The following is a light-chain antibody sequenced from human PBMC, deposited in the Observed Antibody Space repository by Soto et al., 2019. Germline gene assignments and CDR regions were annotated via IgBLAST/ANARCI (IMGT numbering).Light chain of an antibody. Sequence: QSVLAQPASVSGSPGQSITISCTGTSSDVGAYKSVSWYQQHPHRAPQVIIYKGTQRPSGVSNRFSGSTSGNAASLTISALQTYDEADYFCCSSAPESTYVCGTGTKVTGL. CDR1: SSDVGAYKS. CDR3: CSSAPESTYV. CDR2: KGT. V-gene: IGLV2-23*01. J-gene: IGLJ1*01.